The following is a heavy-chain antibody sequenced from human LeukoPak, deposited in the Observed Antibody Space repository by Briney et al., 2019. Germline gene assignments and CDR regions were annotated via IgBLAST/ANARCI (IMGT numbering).Heavy chain of an antibody. D-gene: IGHD2-15*01. CDR2: IYYSETT. Sequence: SETLSLTCTVSGGSISSYYWSWIRQPPGKGLEWIAYIYYSETTNYNPSLKSRVTISVDTSKNQFSLKLSSVTAADTAVYYCARGVVAAPQTFDYWGQGTLVTVSS. V-gene: IGHV4-59*01. CDR3: ARGVVAAPQTFDY. CDR1: GGSISSYY. J-gene: IGHJ4*02.